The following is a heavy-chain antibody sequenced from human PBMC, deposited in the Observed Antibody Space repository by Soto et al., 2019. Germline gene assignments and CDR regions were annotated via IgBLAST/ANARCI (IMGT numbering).Heavy chain of an antibody. D-gene: IGHD3-3*01. Sequence: VETLTLSCKGSGYSFTSYWISWVRQTPGKGLEWMGRIDPTDSHASYSPPFQGHVSIAIDKSISTSYLQWNSLKASDTAIYYCTSLAWSGSDAHWGKGTLVTVSS. J-gene: IGHJ4*02. CDR2: IDPTDSHA. CDR3: TSLAWSGSDAH. V-gene: IGHV5-10-1*01. CDR1: GYSFTSYW.